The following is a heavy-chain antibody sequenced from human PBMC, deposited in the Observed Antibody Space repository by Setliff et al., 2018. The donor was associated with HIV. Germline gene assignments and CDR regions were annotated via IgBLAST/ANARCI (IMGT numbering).Heavy chain of an antibody. CDR3: ASDSPLIVGAARVYFDY. V-gene: IGHV1-18*01. CDR1: GYTFTNYG. J-gene: IGHJ4*02. CDR2: ISAYNGNT. Sequence: ASVKVSCRASGYTFTNYGFSWVRQAPGQGLEWMGWISAYNGNTNYAQKLQGRVTMTTDPSTSTAYMELRSLRSDDTAVYYCASDSPLIVGAARVYFDYWGQGTLVTVSS. D-gene: IGHD1-26*01.